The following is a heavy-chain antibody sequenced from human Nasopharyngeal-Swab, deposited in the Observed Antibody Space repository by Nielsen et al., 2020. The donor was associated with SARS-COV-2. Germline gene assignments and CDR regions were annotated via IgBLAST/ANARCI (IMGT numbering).Heavy chain of an antibody. CDR1: GYTFTSYG. D-gene: IGHD1-26*01. Sequence: ASVKVSCKASGYTFTSYGISWVRQAPGQGLEWMGWISAYNGNTNYAQKFQGRVTITRDTSASTAYMELSSLRSEDTAVYYCARWRVGGSYSGYYYYYMDVWGKGTTVTVSS. CDR3: ARWRVGGSYSGYYYYYMDV. CDR2: ISAYNGNT. J-gene: IGHJ6*03. V-gene: IGHV1-18*01.